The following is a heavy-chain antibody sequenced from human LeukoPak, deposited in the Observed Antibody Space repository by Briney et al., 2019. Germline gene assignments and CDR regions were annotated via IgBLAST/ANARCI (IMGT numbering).Heavy chain of an antibody. V-gene: IGHV4-34*01. CDR2: INHSGGT. Sequence: ASETLSLTCAVYSGSFSGYYWSWIRQPPGKGLEWIGEINHSGGTNYNPSLKSRVTVLVDTSKNQFSLKLSSVTVADTAVYYCSRGARGRGFDYWGQGTLVTVSS. D-gene: IGHD1-26*01. J-gene: IGHJ4*02. CDR3: SRGARGRGFDY. CDR1: SGSFSGYY.